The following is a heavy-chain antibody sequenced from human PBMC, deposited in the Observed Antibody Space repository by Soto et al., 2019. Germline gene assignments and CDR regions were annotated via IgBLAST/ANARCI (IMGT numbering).Heavy chain of an antibody. D-gene: IGHD6-6*01. Sequence: SVKVSCKASGGTFSSYAISWVRQAPGQGLEWMGGIIPIFGTANYAQKFQGRVTITADESTSTAYMELSSLRSEDTAVYYCARFKFRGEYSSSSFDFDYWGQGTLVTVSS. CDR3: ARFKFRGEYSSSSFDFDY. CDR1: GGTFSSYA. J-gene: IGHJ4*02. CDR2: IIPIFGTA. V-gene: IGHV1-69*13.